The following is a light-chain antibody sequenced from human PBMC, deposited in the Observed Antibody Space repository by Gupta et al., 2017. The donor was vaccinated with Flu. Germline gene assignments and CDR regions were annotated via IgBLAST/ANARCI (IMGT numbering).Light chain of an antibody. J-gene: IGLJ3*02. CDR1: SSTIGSNY. CDR2: RNN. V-gene: IGLV1-47*01. CDR3: AAGDDSLSGAWV. Sequence: QSVLTQPPSASGTPGQRVTISCSGSSSTIGSNYVYWYQQLPGTAPKLLIYRNNQRPSGVPDRFSGSKSGTSASLAISGLRSEDEADYYCAAGDDSLSGAWVFGGGTKLTVL.